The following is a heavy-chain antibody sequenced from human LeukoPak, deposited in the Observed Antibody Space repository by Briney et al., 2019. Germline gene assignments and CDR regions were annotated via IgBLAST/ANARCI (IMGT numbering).Heavy chain of an antibody. J-gene: IGHJ5*02. Sequence: SETLSLTCAVYGGSFSGYYWSWIRQPPGKGLEWIGEINHSGSTNYNPSLKSRVTISVDTSKNQFSLKLSSVTAADTAVYYCARGRRYCSRHLKQPSCPNWFDPWGQGTLVTVSS. V-gene: IGHV4-34*01. D-gene: IGHD2-2*01. CDR2: INHSGST. CDR3: ARGRRYCSRHLKQPSCPNWFDP. CDR1: GGSFSGYY.